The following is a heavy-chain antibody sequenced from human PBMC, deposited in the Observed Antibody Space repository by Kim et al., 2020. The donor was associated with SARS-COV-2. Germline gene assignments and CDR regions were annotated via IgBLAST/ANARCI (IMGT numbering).Heavy chain of an antibody. CDR2: INHSGST. CDR3: ARVRGVGTEDIVVVPAWDY. V-gene: IGHV4-34*01. J-gene: IGHJ4*02. D-gene: IGHD2-2*01. Sequence: SETLSLTCAVYGGSFSGYYWSWIRQPPGKGLEWIGEINHSGSTNYNPSLKSRVTISVDTSKNQFSLKLSSVTAADTAVYYCARVRGVGTEDIVVVPAWDYWGQGTLVTVSS. CDR1: GGSFSGYY.